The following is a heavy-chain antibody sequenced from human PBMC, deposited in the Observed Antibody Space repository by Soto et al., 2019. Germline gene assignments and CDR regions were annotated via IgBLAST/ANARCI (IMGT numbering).Heavy chain of an antibody. D-gene: IGHD3-22*01. V-gene: IGHV4-61*08. J-gene: IGHJ4*01. Sequence: PSETLSLTCTVSGGSISSGGYYWSWIRQHPGKGLEWVGYIYYTGTTTYNPSLRSRVAISLDASKSQFSLNLRSVTAADTAVYYCARLGGYYQAFNIWGPGALVTVSS. CDR3: ARLGGYYQAFNI. CDR2: IYYTGTT. CDR1: GGSISSGGYY.